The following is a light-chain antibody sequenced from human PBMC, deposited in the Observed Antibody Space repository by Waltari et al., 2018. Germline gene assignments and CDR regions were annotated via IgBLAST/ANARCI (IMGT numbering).Light chain of an antibody. CDR1: QSISSY. CDR2: AAS. CDR3: QQSYSTPWYT. V-gene: IGKV1-39*01. Sequence: IQMTQLPSSLSESVGDRAHITCRASQSISSYLNWYQQKPGKAPKLLIYAASSLQSGVPSRFSGSGSGTDFTLTISSLQPEDFATYYCQQSYSTPWYTFGQGTKLEIK. J-gene: IGKJ2*01.